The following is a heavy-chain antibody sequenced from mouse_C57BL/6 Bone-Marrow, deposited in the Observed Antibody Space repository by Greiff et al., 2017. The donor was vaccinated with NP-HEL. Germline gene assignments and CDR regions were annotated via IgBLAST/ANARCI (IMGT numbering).Heavy chain of an antibody. D-gene: IGHD2-1*01. CDR2: ISNGGGST. J-gene: IGHJ3*01. CDR1: GFTFSDYY. CDR3: ARGQIYYGPFAY. V-gene: IGHV5-12*01. Sequence: EVKLMESGGGLVQPGGSLKLSCAASGFTFSDYYMYWVRQTPEKRLEWVAYISNGGGSTYYPDTVKGRFTISRDNAKNTLYLQMSRLKSEDTAMYYCARGQIYYGPFAYWGQGTLVTVSA.